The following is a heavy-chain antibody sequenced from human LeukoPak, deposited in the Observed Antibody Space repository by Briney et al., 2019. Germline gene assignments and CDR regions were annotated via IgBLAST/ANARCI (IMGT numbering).Heavy chain of an antibody. V-gene: IGHV4-59*01. CDR3: AKSNRYCDSASCYEAFDI. J-gene: IGHJ3*02. D-gene: IGHD2-2*01. Sequence: SETLSLTCTVSGASISIYSWSWIRQPPRQALELICYMYYSGSRNYNPSLKRRVTMSVDASKYQFSLKVSSVTAADTAVYYCAKSNRYCDSASCYEAFDIWGQGTMVTVSS. CDR2: MYYSGSR. CDR1: GASISIYS.